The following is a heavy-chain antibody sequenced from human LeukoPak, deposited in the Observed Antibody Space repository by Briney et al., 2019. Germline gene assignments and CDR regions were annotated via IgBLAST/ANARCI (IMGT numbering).Heavy chain of an antibody. V-gene: IGHV1-24*01. CDR2: FDPEDGET. Sequence: GASVKVSCKVSGYTLTELSMHWVRQAPGKGLEWMGGFDPEDGETIYAQKFQGRVTMTEDTSTDTAYMELSSLRSEDTAVYYCAGGGGCYYGFDYWGQGTLVTVSS. CDR1: GYTLTELS. CDR3: AGGGGCYYGFDY. J-gene: IGHJ4*02. D-gene: IGHD3-22*01.